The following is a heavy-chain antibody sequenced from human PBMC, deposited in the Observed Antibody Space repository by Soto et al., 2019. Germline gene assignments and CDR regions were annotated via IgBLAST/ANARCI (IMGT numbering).Heavy chain of an antibody. V-gene: IGHV1-3*01. CDR2: INPDNGNT. J-gene: IGHJ4*02. D-gene: IGHD6-19*01. Sequence: ASVKVSCKASGYTFTRYTMNWVRQAPGQRLEWMGWINPDNGNTKSSQKFQDRVIITRDTSASTAYMDLSSLRSEDTAVYYCARDLVAVAGLGFDYWGQGTLVTVSS. CDR1: GYTFTRYT. CDR3: ARDLVAVAGLGFDY.